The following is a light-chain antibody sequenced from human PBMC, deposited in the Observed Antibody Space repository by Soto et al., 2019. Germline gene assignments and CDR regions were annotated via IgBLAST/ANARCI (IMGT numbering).Light chain of an antibody. CDR1: TGYSTYA. CDR2: LNSDGSH. Sequence: QPVLTQSPSASASLGASVKLTCTLSTGYSTYAIAWHQQQPEKGPRSLMKLNSDGSHSKGDGIPDRFSGSSSGAERYLTISSLQSEAEADYYCQTWGTGIAVFGGGTQLTVL. CDR3: QTWGTGIAV. V-gene: IGLV4-69*01. J-gene: IGLJ7*01.